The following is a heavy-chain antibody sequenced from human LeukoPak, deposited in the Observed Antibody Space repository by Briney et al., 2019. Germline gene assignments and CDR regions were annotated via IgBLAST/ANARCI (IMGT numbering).Heavy chain of an antibody. CDR1: VFTLSSYA. D-gene: IGHD2-8*02. CDR2: IRGSGVST. Sequence: GGSLRLSCAASVFTLSSYAMSWVRQAPGKGLEWVSGIRGSGVSTYYADSVKGRFTISRDNSKNTLYLQMNSLRAEDTAVYYCAKPVGGVYYYFDYWGQGTLVTVSS. J-gene: IGHJ4*02. V-gene: IGHV3-23*01. CDR3: AKPVGGVYYYFDY.